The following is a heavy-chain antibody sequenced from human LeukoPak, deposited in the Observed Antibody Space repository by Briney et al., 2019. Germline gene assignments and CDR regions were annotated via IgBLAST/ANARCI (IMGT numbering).Heavy chain of an antibody. D-gene: IGHD3-22*01. V-gene: IGHV4-34*01. Sequence: SETLSLTCAVYGGSFSGYYWSWIRQPPGKGLEWIGEINHSGNTNYNPSLKSRVTISVDTSKSQFSLKLSSVTAADTAVYYCARGYYYDSSAYFDYWGQGTLVTVSS. CDR2: INHSGNT. J-gene: IGHJ4*02. CDR3: ARGYYYDSSAYFDY. CDR1: GGSFSGYY.